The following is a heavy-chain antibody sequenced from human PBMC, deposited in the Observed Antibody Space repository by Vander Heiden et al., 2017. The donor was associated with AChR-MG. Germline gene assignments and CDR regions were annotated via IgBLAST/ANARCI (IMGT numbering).Heavy chain of an antibody. J-gene: IGHJ6*02. Sequence: QVQLVQSGAEVKKPGASVKVSCKASGYTFTSYDINWVRQATGQGLEWMGWMNPNSGNTGYAQKFQGRVTMTRNTSISTAYMELSSLRSEDTAVYYCARGTTLSPGAAYYDFWSGYYNYYGMDVWGQGTTVTVSS. CDR3: ARGTTLSPGAAYYDFWSGYYNYYGMDV. V-gene: IGHV1-8*01. CDR2: MNPNSGNT. D-gene: IGHD3-3*01. CDR1: GYTFTSYD.